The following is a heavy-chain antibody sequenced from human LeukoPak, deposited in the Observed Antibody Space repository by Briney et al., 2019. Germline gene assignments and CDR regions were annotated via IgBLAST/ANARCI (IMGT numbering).Heavy chain of an antibody. Sequence: GGSLRLSCAASGFTFSSYSMNWVRQAPGKGLEWVSSISSSSSYIYYADSVKGRFTISRDNAKNSLYLQMNSLRAEDTAVYYCARGRGYSYGRTPFDYWGEGTLVTASS. D-gene: IGHD5-18*01. CDR2: ISSSSSYI. CDR3: ARGRGYSYGRTPFDY. V-gene: IGHV3-21*01. J-gene: IGHJ4*02. CDR1: GFTFSSYS.